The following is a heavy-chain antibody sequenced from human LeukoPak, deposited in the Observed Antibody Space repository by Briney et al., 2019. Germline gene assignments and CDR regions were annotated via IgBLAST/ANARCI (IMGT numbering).Heavy chain of an antibody. J-gene: IGHJ3*02. D-gene: IGHD1-26*01. Sequence: SVKVSCKASGGTVGSYAISWMRQAAGQGHEWRGGSIPIFGTANYAQKFQGRVTITADESTSTAYKELSSLRSEDAAVYYCARGAYSGSYRGVAFDIWGQGTMVTVSS. CDR2: SIPIFGTA. CDR1: GGTVGSYA. CDR3: ARGAYSGSYRGVAFDI. V-gene: IGHV1-69*13.